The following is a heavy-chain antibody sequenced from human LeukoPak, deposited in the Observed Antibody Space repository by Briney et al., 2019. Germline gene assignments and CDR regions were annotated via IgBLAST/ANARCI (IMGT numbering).Heavy chain of an antibody. Sequence: GGSLRLSCAASGFTFSNVWMNWVRQAPGKGLEWVGRIKSKADGVTTDYAAPVKGRFTISRDDSKNTLYLQMNSLKTEDTAVYYCTTEQLAYCGGDCSSFYYYYYYMDVWAKGPRSPSP. D-gene: IGHD2-21*02. J-gene: IGHJ6*03. CDR3: TTEQLAYCGGDCSSFYYYYYYMDV. CDR1: GFTFSNVW. CDR2: IKSKADGVTT. V-gene: IGHV3-15*01.